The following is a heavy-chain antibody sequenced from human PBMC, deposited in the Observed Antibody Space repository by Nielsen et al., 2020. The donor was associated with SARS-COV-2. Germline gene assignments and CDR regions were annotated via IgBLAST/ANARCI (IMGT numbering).Heavy chain of an antibody. CDR1: GYTFTSYD. CDR3: ALLVVAATPRGAGYYYGMDV. CDR2: MNPNSGNT. Sequence: ASVKVSCKASGYTFTSYDINWVRQDTGQGLEWMGWMNPNSGNTGYAQKFQGRVTMTRNTSISTAYMELSSLRSEDTAVYYCALLVVAATPRGAGYYYGMDVWGQGTTVTVSS. J-gene: IGHJ6*02. D-gene: IGHD2-15*01. V-gene: IGHV1-8*01.